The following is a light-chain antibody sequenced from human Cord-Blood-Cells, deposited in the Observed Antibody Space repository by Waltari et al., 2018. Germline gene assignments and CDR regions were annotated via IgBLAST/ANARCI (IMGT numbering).Light chain of an antibody. V-gene: IGLV1-40*01. Sequence: QSVLTQPPSVSGAPGQRVTISCTWSSSNIAAGYDVHWYQKLPGTAPKLLIYANSNRPSGVPDRFSGSKSGTSASLAITGLQAEDEADYYCQSYDSSLSGYVFGTGTKVTVL. CDR3: QSYDSSLSGYV. CDR1: SSNIAAGYD. CDR2: ANS. J-gene: IGLJ1*01.